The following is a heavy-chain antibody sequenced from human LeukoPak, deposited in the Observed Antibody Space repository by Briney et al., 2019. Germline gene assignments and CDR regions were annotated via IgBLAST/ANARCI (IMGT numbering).Heavy chain of an antibody. CDR2: INPNSGGT. J-gene: IGHJ4*02. Sequence: GASVKVSCKASGYTFTGYYMHWVRQAPGQGLEWMGRINPNSGGTNYAQKFQGRVTMTRDTSISTAYMELSRLRSDDTAVYYCARWTGVVITYYYFDYWGQGTLATVSS. D-gene: IGHD3-3*01. V-gene: IGHV1-2*06. CDR1: GYTFTGYY. CDR3: ARWTGVVITYYYFDY.